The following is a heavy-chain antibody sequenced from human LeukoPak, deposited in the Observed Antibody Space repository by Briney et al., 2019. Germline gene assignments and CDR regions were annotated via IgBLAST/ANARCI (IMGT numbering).Heavy chain of an antibody. CDR2: INPNSGGT. Sequence: ASVKVSCKASGYTFTNYYMHWVRQAPGQGLEWMGWINPNSGGTNYAQKFQDRVTMTRDTSISTAYMELSRLSSDDTAVYYCAKSSSRYYYYGMDVWGQGTTVTVSS. J-gene: IGHJ6*02. D-gene: IGHD6-6*01. CDR3: AKSSSRYYYYGMDV. V-gene: IGHV1-2*02. CDR1: GYTFTNYY.